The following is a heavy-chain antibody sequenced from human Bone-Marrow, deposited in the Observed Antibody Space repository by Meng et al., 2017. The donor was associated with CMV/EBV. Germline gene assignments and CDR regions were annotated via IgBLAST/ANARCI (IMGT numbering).Heavy chain of an antibody. Sequence: SETLSLTCSVSDDSISSYYWSWIRQPPGKGLEWIGDIYNSGSTNYNPSLQSRVIISVDTSKNQFSLKLSSVTAADTAVYYCARGPFQRNFWSGYYPNLYYYYGMDVWGQGTTVTVSS. CDR3: ARGPFQRNFWSGYYPNLYYYYGMDV. V-gene: IGHV4-59*12. CDR1: DDSISSYY. D-gene: IGHD3-3*01. J-gene: IGHJ6*01. CDR2: IYNSGST.